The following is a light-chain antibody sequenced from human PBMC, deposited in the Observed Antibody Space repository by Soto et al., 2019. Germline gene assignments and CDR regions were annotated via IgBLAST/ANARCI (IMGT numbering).Light chain of an antibody. CDR3: QQYDSSPRT. J-gene: IGKJ1*01. CDR1: QSVNSNY. V-gene: IGKV3-20*01. Sequence: EIVLTQSPGTLSLSPGERVTLSCRASQSVNSNYLAWYQQKPGQGPRLLRYCASSRATGIPDRFSGSGSGTDVTLPISRVEREDFAVYYCQQYDSSPRTFGQVTKVE. CDR2: CAS.